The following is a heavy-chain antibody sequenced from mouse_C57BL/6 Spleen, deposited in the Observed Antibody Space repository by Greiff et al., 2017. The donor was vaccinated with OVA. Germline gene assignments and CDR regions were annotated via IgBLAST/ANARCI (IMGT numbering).Heavy chain of an antibody. CDR1: GFTFSDYY. CDR3: ARAGTGPYFDY. D-gene: IGHD4-1*01. J-gene: IGHJ2*01. CDR2: INYDGSSS. V-gene: IGHV5-16*01. Sequence: EVQVVESEGGLVQPGSSMKLSCTASGFTFSDYYMAWVRQVPEKGLEWVANINYDGSSSYYLDSLKSRFIISRDNAKNILYLQMRSLKSEDTATYYCARAGTGPYFDYWGQGTTLTVSS.